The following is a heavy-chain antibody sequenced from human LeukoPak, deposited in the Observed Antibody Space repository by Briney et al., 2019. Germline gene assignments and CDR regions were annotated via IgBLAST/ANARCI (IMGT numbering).Heavy chain of an antibody. CDR2: ISSSSSYI. CDR1: GFTFSSYS. V-gene: IGHV3-21*01. Sequence: PGRSLRLSCAASGFTFSSYSMNWVRQAPGKGLEWVSSISSSSSYIYYADSVKGRFTISRDNAKNSLYLQMNSLRAEDTAVYYCARGYSSGWEYFDYWGQGTLVTVSS. CDR3: ARGYSSGWEYFDY. J-gene: IGHJ4*02. D-gene: IGHD6-19*01.